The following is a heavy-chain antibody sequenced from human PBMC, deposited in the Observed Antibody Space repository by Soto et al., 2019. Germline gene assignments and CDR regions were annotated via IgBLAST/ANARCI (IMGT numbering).Heavy chain of an antibody. V-gene: IGHV3-53*02. CDR2: IYSGGST. CDR3: AREGSGSSGDFYYYYGMDV. D-gene: IGHD3-10*01. CDR1: GFTVSSNY. Sequence: EVQLVETGGGLIQPGGSLRLSCAASGFTVSSNYMNWVRRAPGKGLEWVSVIYSGGSTYYADSVKGRFTTSRDNSKNTLYLQMNSLRAEDTAVYYCAREGSGSSGDFYYYYGMDVWGQGTTVTVSS. J-gene: IGHJ6*02.